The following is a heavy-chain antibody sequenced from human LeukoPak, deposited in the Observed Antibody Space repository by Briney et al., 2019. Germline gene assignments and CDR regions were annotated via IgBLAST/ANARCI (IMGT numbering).Heavy chain of an antibody. J-gene: IGHJ6*02. D-gene: IGHD3-16*01. CDR2: ISGSGGST. V-gene: IGHV3-23*01. Sequence: GGSLRLSCAASGFTFSSYAMSWVRQAPGKGLEWVSAISGSGGSTYYADSVKGRFTISRDNSKNALYLQMNSLRAEDTTVYYCAKDPLDVSDYYYYGMDVWGQGTTVTVSS. CDR3: AKDPLDVSDYYYYGMDV. CDR1: GFTFSSYA.